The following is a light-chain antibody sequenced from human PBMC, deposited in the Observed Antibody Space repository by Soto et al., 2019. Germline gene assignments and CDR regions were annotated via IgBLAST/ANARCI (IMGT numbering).Light chain of an antibody. V-gene: IGKV3-11*01. CDR2: DAS. CDR1: QSVSSY. CDR3: QQRSNWPLWT. J-gene: IGKJ1*01. Sequence: EIVLTQSPATLSLSPGERAKLYFSASQSVSSYLAWYQQTPGQAPRLLIYDASNRATGIPARFSGSGSGTDFTPTISSLEPEDFAVYYCQQRSNWPLWTCGQGTKGDIK.